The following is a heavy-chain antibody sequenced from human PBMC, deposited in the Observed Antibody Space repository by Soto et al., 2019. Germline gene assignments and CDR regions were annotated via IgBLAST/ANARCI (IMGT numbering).Heavy chain of an antibody. V-gene: IGHV6-1*01. CDR1: GYSVSSNSAA. Sequence: PSQTLSLTCAMSGYSVSSNSAAWNWIIQSPSRGLEWLGRTYYRSKWYNDYAVSVKSRITINPDTSKNQFSLQLNSVTPEDTAVYYCARARGRSITTQFHYWGQGTLVTVSS. CDR2: TYYRSKWYN. J-gene: IGHJ4*02. D-gene: IGHD3-3*01. CDR3: ARARGRSITTQFHY.